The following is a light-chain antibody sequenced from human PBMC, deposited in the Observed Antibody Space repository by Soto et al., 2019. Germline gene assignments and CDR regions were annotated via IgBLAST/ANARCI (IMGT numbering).Light chain of an antibody. J-gene: IGKJ4*01. CDR2: AAS. V-gene: IGKV1-39*01. Sequence: DIQMTQSPSSLSASVGDRVTITCRASQTIVNYLSWYQRKPGKAPKLLIYAASSLQSGVPSRFSGSGSGTDFALTISSLQPEDFATFYCQQTYSVPLTFGGGTKVELK. CDR3: QQTYSVPLT. CDR1: QTIVNY.